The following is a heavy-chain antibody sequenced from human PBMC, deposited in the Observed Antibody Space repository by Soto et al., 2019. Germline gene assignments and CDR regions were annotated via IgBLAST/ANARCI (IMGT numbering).Heavy chain of an antibody. D-gene: IGHD1-26*01. V-gene: IGHV1-18*01. Sequence: QVQLVQSGAEVKKPGASVKVSCKASGYTFSSYGISWVRQAPGQGLEWMGWISANNGNTNYAQKGQGRVTMTTDTSSRKAYMELRSMRSDDTAMYYWARGGPGAPFDYWGQGTPVTVSS. CDR1: GYTFSSYG. J-gene: IGHJ4*02. CDR2: ISANNGNT. CDR3: ARGGPGAPFDY.